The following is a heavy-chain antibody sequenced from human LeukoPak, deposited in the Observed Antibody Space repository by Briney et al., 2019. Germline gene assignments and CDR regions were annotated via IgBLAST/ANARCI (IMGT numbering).Heavy chain of an antibody. D-gene: IGHD3-3*01. J-gene: IGHJ4*02. V-gene: IGHV3-21*01. Sequence: GGSLRLSCAASGFTFSSYSMNWVCQAPGKGLEWVSSISSSSSYIYYADSVKGRFTISRDNAKNSLYLQMNSLRAEDTAVYYCARSPREVPQRIEVFADYWGQGTLVTVSS. CDR3: ARSPREVPQRIEVFADY. CDR1: GFTFSSYS. CDR2: ISSSSSYI.